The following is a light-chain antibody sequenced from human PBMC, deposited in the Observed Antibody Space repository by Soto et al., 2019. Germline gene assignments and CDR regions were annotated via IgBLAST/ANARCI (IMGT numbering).Light chain of an antibody. J-gene: IGKJ4*01. V-gene: IGKV1-5*03. CDR1: QSISSW. CDR3: QQYNSYRLT. Sequence: DIQMTQSPSTLSASVGDRVTITCRASQSISSWLAWYQQKPGKAPKLLIYKASSLESGVPSRFSGSGSGTEFTLTISSLQPDDFATYYCQQYNSYRLTLCGGTKVDIK. CDR2: KAS.